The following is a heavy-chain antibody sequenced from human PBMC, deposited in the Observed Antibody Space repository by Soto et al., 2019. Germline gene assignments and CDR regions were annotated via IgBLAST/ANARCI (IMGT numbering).Heavy chain of an antibody. CDR1: GFTFSSYA. Sequence: GGSLRLSCAASGFTFSSYAMSWVRQAPGKGLEWVSAISGSGGSTYYADSVKGRFTISRDNSKNTLYLQMNSLRAEDTAVYYCAKETSHGSGSYYTSRAAAYYFDYWGQGTLVTVSS. CDR3: AKETSHGSGSYYTSRAAAYYFDY. CDR2: ISGSGGST. V-gene: IGHV3-23*01. J-gene: IGHJ4*02. D-gene: IGHD3-10*01.